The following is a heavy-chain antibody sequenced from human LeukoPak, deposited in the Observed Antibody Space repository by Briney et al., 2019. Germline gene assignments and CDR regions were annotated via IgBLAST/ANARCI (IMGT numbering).Heavy chain of an antibody. Sequence: SSETLSLTCTVSGGSISRSSYYWGWIRQPPGKGLEWIGEINHSGSTNYNPSLKSRVTISVDTSKNQFSLKLSSVTAADTAVYYCARVNYDFWSGYYSPFDYWGQGTLVTVSS. CDR1: GGSISRSSYY. V-gene: IGHV4-39*07. D-gene: IGHD3-3*01. CDR3: ARVNYDFWSGYYSPFDY. J-gene: IGHJ4*02. CDR2: INHSGST.